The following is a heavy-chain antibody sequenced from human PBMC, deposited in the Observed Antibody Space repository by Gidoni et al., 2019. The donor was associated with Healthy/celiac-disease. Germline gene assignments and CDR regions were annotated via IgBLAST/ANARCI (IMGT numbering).Heavy chain of an antibody. Sequence: QVQLQESGPGLVTPSGPLSLTFPAPGGSSSSSNLWSWVRQPPGKGLEWIGEIYHSGSTNYNPSLKSRVTISVDKSKNQFSLKLSSVTAADTAVYYCARVQPRLRGGFDPWGQGTLVTVSS. CDR2: IYHSGST. D-gene: IGHD4-17*01. CDR1: GGSSSSSNL. J-gene: IGHJ5*02. V-gene: IGHV4-4*02. CDR3: ARVQPRLRGGFDP.